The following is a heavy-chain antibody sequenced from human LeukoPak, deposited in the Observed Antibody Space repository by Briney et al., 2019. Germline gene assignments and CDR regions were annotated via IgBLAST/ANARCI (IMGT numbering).Heavy chain of an antibody. J-gene: IGHJ1*01. V-gene: IGHV3-48*01. D-gene: IGHD3-22*01. CDR2: ISSNSRSI. CDR1: GFSFRTYS. Sequence: GGSLRLSCAASGFSFRTYSMNWVRQAPGEGLEWISYISSNSRSIYYADSVTGRITISRDNAKYAVYLQIHSLRAEDTAVYYCVSHYYDGSAYQRAEYFQHWGQGTLSPSPQ. CDR3: VSHYYDGSAYQRAEYFQH.